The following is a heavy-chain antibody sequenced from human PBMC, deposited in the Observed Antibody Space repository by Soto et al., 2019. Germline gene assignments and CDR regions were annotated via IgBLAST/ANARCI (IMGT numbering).Heavy chain of an antibody. CDR1: GYTFSSYA. Sequence: ASVKVSCKASGYTFSSYAMHWVRQAPGQRLEWMGWINADNGNTKHSQKFQGRVTITRDTSASTAYMELSSLRSEDTAVYYCAREPMRTAVAFDYWGQGTLVTVSS. J-gene: IGHJ4*02. CDR3: AREPMRTAVAFDY. CDR2: INADNGNT. D-gene: IGHD6-19*01. V-gene: IGHV1-3*01.